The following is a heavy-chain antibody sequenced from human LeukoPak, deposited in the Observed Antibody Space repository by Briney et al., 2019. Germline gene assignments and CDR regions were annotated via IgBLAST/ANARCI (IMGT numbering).Heavy chain of an antibody. V-gene: IGHV1-8*01. Sequence: ASVKVSCKASGYTFTSYDINWVRQATGQGLEWMGWMNPNSGNTGYAQKFQGRVTMTRNTSISTAYMELSSLRSEETAVYYRAREGIQLWLGSVDYWGQGTLVTVSA. CDR2: MNPNSGNT. CDR3: AREGIQLWLGSVDY. D-gene: IGHD5-18*01. CDR1: GYTFTSYD. J-gene: IGHJ4*02.